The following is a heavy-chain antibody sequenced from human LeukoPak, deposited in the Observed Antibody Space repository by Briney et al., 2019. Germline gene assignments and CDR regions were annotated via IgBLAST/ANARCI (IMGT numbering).Heavy chain of an antibody. V-gene: IGHV3-9*01. CDR3: ARDLNLNGAFDI. J-gene: IGHJ3*02. Sequence: GRSLRLSCAASGFTFDDYAMHWVRQAPGKGLEWVSGITWNSGYVDYADSVKGRFTISRDNAKNSLYLQMNSLRAEDTAVYYCARDLNLNGAFDIWGQGTMVTASS. CDR1: GFTFDDYA. CDR2: ITWNSGYV. D-gene: IGHD2-8*01.